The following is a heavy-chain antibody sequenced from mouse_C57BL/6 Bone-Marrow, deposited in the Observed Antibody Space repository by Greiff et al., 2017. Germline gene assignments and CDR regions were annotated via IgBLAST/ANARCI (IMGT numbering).Heavy chain of an antibody. CDR2: IHTNSGST. CDR3: ARDYYGSRRDYFDY. CDR1: GYTFTSYW. Sequence: VQLQQSGAELVKPGASVKLSCKASGYTFTSYWMHWVKQRPGQGLEWIGMIHTNSGSTNYTEKFKSKATLTVDKSSSTAYMQLRSLTADDSAVYYCARDYYGSRRDYFDYWGQGTTLTVSS. V-gene: IGHV1-64*01. D-gene: IGHD1-1*01. J-gene: IGHJ2*01.